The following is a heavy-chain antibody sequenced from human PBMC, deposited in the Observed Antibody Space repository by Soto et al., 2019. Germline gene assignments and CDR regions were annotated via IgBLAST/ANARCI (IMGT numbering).Heavy chain of an antibody. CDR1: WFSFRSLA. V-gene: IGHV3-30*03. CDR3: GVNNYAVRDGASEI. Sequence: PGGSLRLSSAASWFSFRSLAMHWVRQAPGKGLEWVALVSFDGSSTYYAESVKGRFTASRDNSKDTLHLQMNSLRADDTAVYYWGVNNYAVRDGASEIWGQGKMVTVAS. J-gene: IGHJ3*02. CDR2: VSFDGSST. D-gene: IGHD3-10*01.